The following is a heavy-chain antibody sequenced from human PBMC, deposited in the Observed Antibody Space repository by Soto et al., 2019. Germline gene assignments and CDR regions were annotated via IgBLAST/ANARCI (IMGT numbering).Heavy chain of an antibody. CDR3: ANPIGYSSSWYFDY. Sequence: GGSLRLSCAASGFTFSSYGMHWVRQAPGKGLEWVAVISYDGSNKYYADSVKGRFTISRDNSKNTLYLQMNSLRAEDTAVYYCANPIGYSSSWYFDYWGQGTLVTVSS. J-gene: IGHJ4*02. CDR2: ISYDGSNK. CDR1: GFTFSSYG. V-gene: IGHV3-30*18. D-gene: IGHD6-13*01.